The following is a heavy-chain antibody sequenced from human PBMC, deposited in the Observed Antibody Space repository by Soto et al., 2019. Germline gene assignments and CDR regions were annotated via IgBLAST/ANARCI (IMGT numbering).Heavy chain of an antibody. CDR2: IYYSGST. D-gene: IGHD3-3*01. CDR1: GGSISSSSYY. J-gene: IGHJ6*02. Sequence: SETLSLTCTVSGGSISSSSYYWGWIRQPPGRGLEWIGSIYYSGSTYYNPSLKSRVTISVDTSKNQFSLKLSSVTAADTAVYYCAGIDFWSGYYGSSDYYGMDVWGQGTTVTSP. V-gene: IGHV4-39*01. CDR3: AGIDFWSGYYGSSDYYGMDV.